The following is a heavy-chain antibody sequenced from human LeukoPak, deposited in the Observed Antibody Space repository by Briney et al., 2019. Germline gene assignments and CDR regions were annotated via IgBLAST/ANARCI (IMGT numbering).Heavy chain of an antibody. D-gene: IGHD6-19*01. Sequence: SETLSLTCTVSGGSIYSYYWSWIRQPPGKGLEWIGYIFNSGSTNYSPSLKSRVTISVDTSKNQFSLRLSSVTAADTAVYYCASYLSGWPMKYWGQGTLVTVSS. CDR1: GGSIYSYY. J-gene: IGHJ4*02. CDR3: ASYLSGWPMKY. CDR2: IFNSGST. V-gene: IGHV4-59*01.